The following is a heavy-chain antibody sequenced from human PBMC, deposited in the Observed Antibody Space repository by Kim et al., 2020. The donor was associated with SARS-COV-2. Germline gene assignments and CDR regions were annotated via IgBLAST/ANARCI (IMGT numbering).Heavy chain of an antibody. D-gene: IGHD3-10*01. J-gene: IGHJ4*02. V-gene: IGHV1-69*01. Sequence: AQKFRGRVTITADESTSTAYMELSSLRSEDTAVYYCARGGNYGSGSYWDYWGQGTLVTVSS. CDR3: ARGGNYGSGSYWDY.